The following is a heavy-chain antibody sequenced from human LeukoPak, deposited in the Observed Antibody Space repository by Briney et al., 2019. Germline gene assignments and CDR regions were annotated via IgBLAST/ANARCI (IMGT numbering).Heavy chain of an antibody. J-gene: IGHJ4*02. CDR1: GFTFSSYS. Sequence: PGGSLRLSCAASGFTFSSYSMNWVRQAPGKGLERVSYISSSSSTIYYADSVKGRFTISRDNAKNSLYLQMNSLRAEDTAVYYCAKKGYYDGSGYYMYYFDHWGQGTLVTVSS. CDR2: ISSSSSTI. CDR3: AKKGYYDGSGYYMYYFDH. D-gene: IGHD3-22*01. V-gene: IGHV3-48*01.